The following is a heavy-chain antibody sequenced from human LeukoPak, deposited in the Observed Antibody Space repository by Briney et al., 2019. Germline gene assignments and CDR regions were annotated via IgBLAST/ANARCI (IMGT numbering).Heavy chain of an antibody. CDR1: GDSISNYY. CDR2: MYNRGST. Sequence: SETLPLTCTVSGDSISNYYWSWIRQSPGKELEWIGYMYNRGSTIYNPSLRSRVTISTDTSKNQFSLRLTSVTAADTAVYYCARAEKAVTGTLDSWGQGTLITVSS. J-gene: IGHJ4*02. D-gene: IGHD6-19*01. CDR3: ARAEKAVTGTLDS. V-gene: IGHV4-59*01.